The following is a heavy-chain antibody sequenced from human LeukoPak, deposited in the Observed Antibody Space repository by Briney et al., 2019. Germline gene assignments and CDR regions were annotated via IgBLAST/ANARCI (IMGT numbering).Heavy chain of an antibody. Sequence: SQTLSLTCAISGDSVSSNSATWNWIRQSPSRGLEWLGRTYYRSKWYNEHAVSVKSRVTIIPDTSKNQFYLQLNSVTPEDTAMYYCARGYNGVNDYWGQGTLVTVSS. CDR1: GDSVSSNSAT. V-gene: IGHV6-1*01. CDR3: ARGYNGVNDY. D-gene: IGHD3-10*01. J-gene: IGHJ4*02. CDR2: TYYRSKWYN.